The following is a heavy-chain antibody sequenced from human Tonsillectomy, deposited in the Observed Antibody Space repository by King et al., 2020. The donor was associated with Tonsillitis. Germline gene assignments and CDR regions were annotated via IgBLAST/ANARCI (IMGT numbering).Heavy chain of an antibody. D-gene: IGHD2-15*01. V-gene: IGHV4-31*11. J-gene: IGHJ5*02. Sequence: MQLQESAPGLVKPSHAVSLTCGVSCVSVISDVHHWIWIRQHPGKGLEWMGYIYHNANTYNPYTYYNTYLKSRLTMAIDTSRHHFSLKLNSLTAADTAVYFCARSEGGVFDPWGQGTLVAVSS. CDR2: IYHNANT. CDR1: CVSVISDVHH. CDR3: ARSEGGVFDP.